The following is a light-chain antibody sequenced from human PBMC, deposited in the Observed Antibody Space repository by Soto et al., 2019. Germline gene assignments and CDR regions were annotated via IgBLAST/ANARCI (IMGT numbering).Light chain of an antibody. CDR2: DAS. V-gene: IGKV3-11*01. J-gene: IGKJ4*01. CDR1: QSLGYY. Sequence: EIVLTQSPATLSLSPGERATLSCRASQSLGYYLAWFQQKRGQAPRLLIYDASHRASGIPARFSGSGSGTDFTLTISSLDPEDFAVYYCQQRRDWPLTFGGGTKVEIK. CDR3: QQRRDWPLT.